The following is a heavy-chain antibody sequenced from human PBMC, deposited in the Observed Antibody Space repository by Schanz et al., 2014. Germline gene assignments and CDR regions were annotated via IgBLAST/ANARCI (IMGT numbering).Heavy chain of an antibody. Sequence: EVQLLESGGGLVQPGGSLRLSCAASGFTFSSYAMSWVRQAPGKGLEWVSLISDSGDTAYYADSVKGRFTISRDNSKNTLYLQMNSLRAEDTAVYYCTRDVRLDRRGNWFDPWGQGTLVTVSS. V-gene: IGHV3-23*01. D-gene: IGHD1-1*01. CDR3: TRDVRLDRRGNWFDP. CDR2: ISDSGDTA. CDR1: GFTFSSYA. J-gene: IGHJ5*02.